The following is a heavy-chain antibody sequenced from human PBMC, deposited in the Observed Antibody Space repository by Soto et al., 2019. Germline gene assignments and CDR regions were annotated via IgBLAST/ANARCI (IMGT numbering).Heavy chain of an antibody. CDR3: ARDVGPGERQLVHGDYYYGMEV. J-gene: IGHJ6*02. Sequence: SQTLSLTRAISRDSVSSHNAAWNWITQSPSRGLEWLRRTYYRPKWYNDYAVSVKSRITIDPDRSKNQFSVQLNSVTPEDTAVYYCARDVGPGERQLVHGDYYYGMEVWGQGTRVTVSS. V-gene: IGHV6-1*01. CDR1: RDSVSSHNAA. CDR2: TYYRPKWYN. D-gene: IGHD6-13*01.